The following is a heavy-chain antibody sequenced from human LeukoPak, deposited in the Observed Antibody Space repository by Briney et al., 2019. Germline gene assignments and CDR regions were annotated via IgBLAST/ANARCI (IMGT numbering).Heavy chain of an antibody. J-gene: IGHJ4*02. CDR3: AKDKVAVAGTAFFDY. D-gene: IGHD6-19*01. CDR2: ISGSGGST. Sequence: GGSLRLSCAASGFTFSSHWMSWVRQAPGKGLEWVSAISGSGGSTYYADSVKGRFTISRDNSKNTLYLQMNSLRAEDTAVYYCAKDKVAVAGTAFFDYWGQGTLVTVSS. CDR1: GFTFSSHW. V-gene: IGHV3-23*01.